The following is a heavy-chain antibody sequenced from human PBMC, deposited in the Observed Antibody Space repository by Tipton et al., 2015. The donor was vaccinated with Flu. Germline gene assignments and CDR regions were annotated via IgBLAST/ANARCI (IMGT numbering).Heavy chain of an antibody. V-gene: IGHV4-61*01. CDR1: GASVSSSSYY. J-gene: IGHJ4*02. D-gene: IGHD2-2*01. Sequence: TLSLTCTVSGASVSSSSYYWGWIRQPPGKALEWIGYIYYSGTTNYNPSLKSRVTISVDTSKTQLSLKLSSVTAADTAVYYCARDVAAIPAAIRDWGQGTLVTVSS. CDR2: IYYSGTT. CDR3: ARDVAAIPAAIRD.